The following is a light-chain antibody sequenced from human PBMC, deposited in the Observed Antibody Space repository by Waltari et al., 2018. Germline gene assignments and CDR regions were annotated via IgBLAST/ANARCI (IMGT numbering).Light chain of an antibody. CDR2: DAS. CDR3: LQYDNIPPYT. Sequence: DIQMTQSPSSLSASIGDRGTITCQASQDISIYVNWYQQKPGKAPRLLIYDASTLESGVPSRFTGSGSGTDFTFTINSLQPEDIATYYCLQYDNIPPYTFGQGTKLEIK. V-gene: IGKV1-33*01. CDR1: QDISIY. J-gene: IGKJ2*01.